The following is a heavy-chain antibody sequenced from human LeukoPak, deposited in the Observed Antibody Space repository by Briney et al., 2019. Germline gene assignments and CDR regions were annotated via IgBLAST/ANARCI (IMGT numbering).Heavy chain of an antibody. D-gene: IGHD1-1*01. CDR2: FTSGSRSI. J-gene: IGHJ6*04. CDR1: GFTFSSYS. V-gene: IGHV3-21*01. CDR3: ARTTLGRAKVMDV. Sequence: GGSLRLSCAASGFTFSSYSMTWVRQAPGKGLEWVSSFTSGSRSIYYADSVKGRFTISRDNAKKSLYLQMNSLRAEDTAVYYCARTTLGRAKVMDVWGKGTTVTVSS.